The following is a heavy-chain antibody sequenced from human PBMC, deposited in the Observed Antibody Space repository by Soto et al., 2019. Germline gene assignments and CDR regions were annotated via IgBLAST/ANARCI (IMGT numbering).Heavy chain of an antibody. J-gene: IGHJ6*02. Sequence: GASVKVSCKASGYTFTSYGISWVRQAPGEGLEWMGWISAYNGNTNYAQKLQGRVTMTTDTSTSTAYMELRSLRSDDTAVYYCASDSSTMILYYYYGMDVWGQGTTVTVSS. V-gene: IGHV1-18*01. CDR3: ASDSSTMILYYYYGMDV. D-gene: IGHD3-22*01. CDR1: GYTFTSYG. CDR2: ISAYNGNT.